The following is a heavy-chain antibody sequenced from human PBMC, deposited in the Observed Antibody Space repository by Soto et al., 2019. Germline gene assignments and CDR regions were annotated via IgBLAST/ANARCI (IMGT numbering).Heavy chain of an antibody. D-gene: IGHD2-2*02. V-gene: IGHV3-73*01. CDR2: IRSRANNFAT. J-gene: IGHJ6*02. CDR1: GFIFSGSA. Sequence: GGSLRLSCAASGFIFSGSAIHWVRQASGKGLEWVGRIRSRANNFATSSAASVKGRFTFSRDDSKNTAYLQMNTLKPEDTAVYYCARGQGAAIGDYYYHVMDVWGQGTTVTVSS. CDR3: ARGQGAAIGDYYYHVMDV.